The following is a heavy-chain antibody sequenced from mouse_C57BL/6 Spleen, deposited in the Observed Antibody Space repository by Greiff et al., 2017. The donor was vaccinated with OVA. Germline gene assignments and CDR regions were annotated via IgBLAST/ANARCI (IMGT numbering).Heavy chain of an antibody. V-gene: IGHV5-6*01. Sequence: EVQRVESGGDLVKPGGSLKLSCAASGFTFSSYGMSWVRQTPDKRLEWVATISSGGSYTYYPDSVKGRFTISRDNAKNTLYLQMSSLKSEDTAMYYCARPHSNYDYAMDYWGQGTSVTVSS. D-gene: IGHD2-5*01. CDR2: ISSGGSYT. J-gene: IGHJ4*01. CDR1: GFTFSSYG. CDR3: ARPHSNYDYAMDY.